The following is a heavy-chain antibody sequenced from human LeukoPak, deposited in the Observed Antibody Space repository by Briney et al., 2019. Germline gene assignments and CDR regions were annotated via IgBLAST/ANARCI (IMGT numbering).Heavy chain of an antibody. D-gene: IGHD3-22*01. CDR3: AKDTPFQSGYSEYYFDY. CDR2: ISYDGSNK. Sequence: GRSLRLSCAASGFTFSSYAMHWVRQAPGKGLEWVAVISYDGSNKYYADSVKGRFTISRDNSKNTLYLQMNSLRAEDTAVYYCAKDTPFQSGYSEYYFDYWGQGTLVTVSS. J-gene: IGHJ4*02. V-gene: IGHV3-30*04. CDR1: GFTFSSYA.